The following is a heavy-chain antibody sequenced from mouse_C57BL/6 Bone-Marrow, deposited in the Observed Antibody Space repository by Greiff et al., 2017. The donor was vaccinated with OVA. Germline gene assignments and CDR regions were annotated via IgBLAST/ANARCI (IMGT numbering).Heavy chain of an antibody. J-gene: IGHJ1*03. CDR3: SKRNVSYWYIDV. CDR1: GFSLTSYG. CDR2: ICGGGST. Sequence: VQLQESGPGLVAPSQCLSISCTVSGFSLTSYGVDWVRQPPGKGLEWLGVICGGGSTTYNSALLSGLSIRTDNYKCKVYFKMNSLQTDDTAMYDCSKRNVSYWYIDVWGTGTTVTVSS. D-gene: IGHD2-1*01. V-gene: IGHV2-9*01.